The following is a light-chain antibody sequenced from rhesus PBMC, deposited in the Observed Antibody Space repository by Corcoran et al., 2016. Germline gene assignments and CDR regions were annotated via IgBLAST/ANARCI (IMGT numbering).Light chain of an antibody. J-gene: IGKJ3*01. CDR1: QDINNY. CDR2: YAS. Sequence: DIQMTQSPPSLSASVGDKVTITCRASQDINNYLIWYQQKPGKAPKPLTYYASNLEAGVTSRFNGSRSVTDYPLTISNLQPEVIATYYCQQYNKSPVSFGPGTKLDIK. V-gene: IGKV1-66*01. CDR3: QQYNKSPVS.